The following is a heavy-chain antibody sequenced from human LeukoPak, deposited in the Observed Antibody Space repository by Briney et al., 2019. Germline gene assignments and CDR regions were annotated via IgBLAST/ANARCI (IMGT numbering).Heavy chain of an antibody. J-gene: IGHJ4*02. Sequence: SETLSLTCTVSGGSITSYYWTWSRQPPGKGLEWIGYIYYSGSSSYNYNPSLKSRVTISVDTSKNQFSLNLSSVTAADTAMYYCARGWGYFDYWGRGTLVTVSS. V-gene: IGHV4-59*01. CDR3: ARGWGYFDY. CDR1: GGSITSYY. D-gene: IGHD7-27*01. CDR2: IYYSGSSSY.